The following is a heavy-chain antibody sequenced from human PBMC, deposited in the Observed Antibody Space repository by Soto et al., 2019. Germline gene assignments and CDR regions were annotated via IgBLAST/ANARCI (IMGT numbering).Heavy chain of an antibody. J-gene: IGHJ4*02. D-gene: IGHD3-22*01. V-gene: IGHV1-18*01. CDR2: ISAYNGNT. Sequence: QVQLVQSGAEVKKPGASVKVSCKASGYTFTSYGISWVRQAPGQGLEWMGWISAYNGNTNYAQKLQGRVTMTTDTSTSKAYMELRSLRSDDTAVYYCARVRSPYYYDSSGRFDYWGQGTLVTVSS. CDR3: ARVRSPYYYDSSGRFDY. CDR1: GYTFTSYG.